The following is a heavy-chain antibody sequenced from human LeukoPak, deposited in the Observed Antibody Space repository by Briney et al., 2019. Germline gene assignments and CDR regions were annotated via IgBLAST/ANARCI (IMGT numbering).Heavy chain of an antibody. Sequence: PGGSLRLSCAASGFIFSSYWMHWARQAPGKGLVWVSRINSDGSSTNYADSVKGRFTISRDNAMNSLFLQMNNLTAEDTAIYYCARNRIRFDFWGQGTLVTVSS. CDR3: ARNRIRFDF. V-gene: IGHV3-74*01. CDR1: GFIFSSYW. J-gene: IGHJ4*02. CDR2: INSDGSST. D-gene: IGHD3-16*02.